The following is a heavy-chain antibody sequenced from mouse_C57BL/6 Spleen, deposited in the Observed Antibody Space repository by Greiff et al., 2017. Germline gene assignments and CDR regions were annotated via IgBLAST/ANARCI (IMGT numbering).Heavy chain of an antibody. CDR3: ARRASITTVVALAY. CDR1: GFTFSSYT. V-gene: IGHV5-9*01. CDR2: ISGGGGNT. J-gene: IGHJ3*01. Sequence: EVQLQESGGGLVKPGGSLKLSCAASGFTFSSYTMSWVRQTPEKRLEWVATISGGGGNTYYPDSVKGRFTISRDNAKNTLYLQMSSLRSEDTALYYCARRASITTVVALAYWGQGTLVTVSA. D-gene: IGHD1-1*01.